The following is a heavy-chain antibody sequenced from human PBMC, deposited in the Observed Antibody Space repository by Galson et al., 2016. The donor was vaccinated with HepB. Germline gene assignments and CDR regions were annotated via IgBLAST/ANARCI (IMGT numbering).Heavy chain of an antibody. D-gene: IGHD5-18*01. V-gene: IGHV2-5*01. CDR3: AHQSRGYNYGCVL. CDR1: GLSLRTSGEG. Sequence: PALVKPTQTLTLTCTFSGLSLRTSGEGVAWIRQPXGKALEWLALVYWNDDKRXSPTLKSRLTITKDTSRNLVVLRMTNMEPVDTATYYCAHQSRGYNYGCVLWGQGTLVTVSS. J-gene: IGHJ4*02. CDR2: VYWNDDK.